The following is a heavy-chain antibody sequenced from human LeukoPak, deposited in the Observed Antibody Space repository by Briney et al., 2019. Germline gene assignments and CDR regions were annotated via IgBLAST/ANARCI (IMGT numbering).Heavy chain of an antibody. V-gene: IGHV7-4-1*02. Sequence: ASVTVSCKASGYTFTIYAMNWVRQAPGQGLEWMGWINTNTGNPTYAQGFTGRFAFSLDTSVSTAYLQISSLKAEDTAVYYCAREATHYYYGMDVWGQGTTVTVSS. D-gene: IGHD5-12*01. CDR3: AREATHYYYGMDV. CDR2: INTNTGNP. J-gene: IGHJ6*02. CDR1: GYTFTIYA.